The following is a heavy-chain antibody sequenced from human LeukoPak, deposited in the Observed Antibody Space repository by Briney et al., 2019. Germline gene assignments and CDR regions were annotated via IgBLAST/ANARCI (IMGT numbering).Heavy chain of an antibody. V-gene: IGHV4-31*03. CDR1: GGSITSSTYY. J-gene: IGHJ5*02. CDR2: IYYSGST. CDR3: ARDKTEVGAIPYNWFDP. D-gene: IGHD1-26*01. Sequence: SETLSLTCTVSGGSITSSTYYWGWIRQPPGKGLEWIGYIYYSGSTYYNPSLKSRVTISVDTSKNQFSLKLCSVTAADTAVYYCARDKTEVGAIPYNWFDPWGQGTLVTVSS.